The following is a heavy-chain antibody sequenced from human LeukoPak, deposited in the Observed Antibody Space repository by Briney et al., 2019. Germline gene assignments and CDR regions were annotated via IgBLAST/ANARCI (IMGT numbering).Heavy chain of an antibody. CDR3: ARVHDYGDLRMDY. Sequence: ASLKVSCKASRYTFTVYSMHWVRQAPGQGLEWMGWINPNSGGTNYAQKFQGRVTMTRDTSNSTAYMELSRLRSDDTAVYYCARVHDYGDLRMDYWGQGTLVTVSS. J-gene: IGHJ4*02. CDR2: INPNSGGT. CDR1: RYTFTVYS. V-gene: IGHV1-2*02. D-gene: IGHD4-17*01.